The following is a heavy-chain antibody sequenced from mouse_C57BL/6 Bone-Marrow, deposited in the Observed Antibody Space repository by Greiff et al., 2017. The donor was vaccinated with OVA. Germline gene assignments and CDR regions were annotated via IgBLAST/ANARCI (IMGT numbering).Heavy chain of an antibody. V-gene: IGHV5-4*01. J-gene: IGHJ3*01. CDR1: GFTFSSYA. CDR3: ARESSAY. CDR2: ISDGGSYT. Sequence: EVQRVESGGGLVKPGGSLKLSCAASGFTFSSYAMSWVRQTPEKRLEWVATISDGGSYTYYPDNVKGRFTISRDNAKNNLYLHMSHLKSEDTAMYYCARESSAYWGQGTLVTVSA.